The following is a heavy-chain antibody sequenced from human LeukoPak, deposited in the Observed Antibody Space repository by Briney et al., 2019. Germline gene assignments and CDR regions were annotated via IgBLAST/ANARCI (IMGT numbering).Heavy chain of an antibody. CDR3: AARYYDFWSGYSVDY. D-gene: IGHD3-3*01. CDR1: GGTFSSYA. Sequence: ASVKVSCKASGGTFSSYAISWARQAPGQGLEWMAWISTYNGNTHYAQNFQGRVTMTTDTSTSTAYMELSSLRSEDTAVYYCAARYYDFWSGYSVDYWGQGTLVTVSS. V-gene: IGHV1-18*01. J-gene: IGHJ4*02. CDR2: ISTYNGNT.